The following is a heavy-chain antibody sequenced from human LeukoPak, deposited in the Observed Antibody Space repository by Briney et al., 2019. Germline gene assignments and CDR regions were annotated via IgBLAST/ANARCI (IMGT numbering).Heavy chain of an antibody. CDR2: IIPILGIA. J-gene: IGHJ4*02. D-gene: IGHD3-22*01. Sequence: SVKVSCKASGGTFSSYAISWVRQAPGQGLEWMGRIIPILGIANYAQKFQGRVTITADKSTSTAYMELSSLRSEDTAVYYCARVGCYDSSGYSYWGQGTLVTVSS. CDR1: GGTFSSYA. CDR3: ARVGCYDSSGYSY. V-gene: IGHV1-69*04.